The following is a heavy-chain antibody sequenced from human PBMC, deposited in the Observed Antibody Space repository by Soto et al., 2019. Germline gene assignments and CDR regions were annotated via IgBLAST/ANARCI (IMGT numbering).Heavy chain of an antibody. V-gene: IGHV1-46*01. CDR2: INPSGGST. J-gene: IGHJ6*02. Sequence: GASVKVSCKASGYTLTSYYMHWVRQAPGQGLEWVGVINPSGGSTSYAQKLQVRVTLTRDTSTSTVHMELSSLRSEDTAVYYCARARPGYCSTGICSPRDYYGMDVWGQGTTVTVSS. D-gene: IGHD2-15*01. CDR3: ARARPGYCSTGICSPRDYYGMDV. CDR1: GYTLTSYY.